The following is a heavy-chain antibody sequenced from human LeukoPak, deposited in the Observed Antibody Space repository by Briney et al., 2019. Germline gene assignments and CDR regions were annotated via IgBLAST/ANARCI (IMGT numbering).Heavy chain of an antibody. CDR3: ARQEDGYNFPPDY. V-gene: IGHV4-38-2*01. D-gene: IGHD5-24*01. CDR1: GYSISNGYY. J-gene: IGHJ4*02. Sequence: SETLSLTCAVSGYSISNGYYWVWIRQPPGKGLEWIGSNYHSGSTYYNPSLKSRVTISVDTSKNQFSLKLSSVTAADTAVYYCARQEDGYNFPPDYWGQGTLVTVSS. CDR2: NYHSGST.